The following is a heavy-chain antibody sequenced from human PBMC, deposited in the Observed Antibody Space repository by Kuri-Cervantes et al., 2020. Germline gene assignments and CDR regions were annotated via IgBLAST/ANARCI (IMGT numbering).Heavy chain of an antibody. V-gene: IGHV3-30*03. D-gene: IGHD2-2*03. J-gene: IGHJ6*02. CDR1: GFTFSSYA. CDR2: ISYDGSNK. CDR3: ARDGYCSSTSCYYYGMDV. Sequence: GGSLRLSCAASGFTFSSYAMSWVRQAPGKGLEWVAVISYDGSNKYYADSVKGRFTISRDNSKNTLYLQMNSLRAEDTAVYYCARDGYCSSTSCYYYGMDVWGQGTTVTVSS.